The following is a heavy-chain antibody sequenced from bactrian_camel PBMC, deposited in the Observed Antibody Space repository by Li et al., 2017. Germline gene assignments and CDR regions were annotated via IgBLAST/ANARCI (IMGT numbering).Heavy chain of an antibody. D-gene: IGHD3*01. CDR3: ATALGGAYWGWYNY. CDR1: GFTFDNSD. Sequence: VQLVESGGGSVQSGFTFDNSDMVWYRQTPGNECELVSSVRSDGRKYYANSVKGRFTIFHDNDKNTPYLQMDSLKPEDTAVYYCATALGGAYWGWYNYWGQGTQVTVS. CDR2: VRSDGRK. J-gene: IGHJ4*01. V-gene: IGHV3S60*01.